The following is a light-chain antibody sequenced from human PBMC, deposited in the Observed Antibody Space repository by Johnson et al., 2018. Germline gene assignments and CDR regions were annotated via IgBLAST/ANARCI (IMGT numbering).Light chain of an antibody. CDR1: SSNIGNNY. J-gene: IGLJ1*01. CDR2: DNT. CDR3: GTWDSSLSAGNV. V-gene: IGLV1-51*01. Sequence: QSVLTQPPSVSAAPGQKVTISCSGSSSNIGNNYVSWYQQLPGTAPKLLIYDNTKRPSGIPDRFSGSKSGTSATLGITGLRTGDEADYYCGTWDSSLSAGNVFGTGTKVTVL.